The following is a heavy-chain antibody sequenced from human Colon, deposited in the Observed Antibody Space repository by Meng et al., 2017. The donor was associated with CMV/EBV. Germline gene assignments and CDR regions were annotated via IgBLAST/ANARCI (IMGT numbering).Heavy chain of an antibody. CDR1: GYTFTGYY. J-gene: IGHJ4*02. CDR2: INPNSGGT. D-gene: IGHD2-2*02. CDR3: ARANCATTGCYRDIDY. V-gene: IGHV1-2*02. Sequence: ASVKVSCKASGYTFTGYYMHWVRQAPGQGLEWMGWINPNSGGTNYAQKFQGRVTMTRDTSISTAYMELSRLRSDDTAVYYCARANCATTGCYRDIDYWGPGVLVTVSS.